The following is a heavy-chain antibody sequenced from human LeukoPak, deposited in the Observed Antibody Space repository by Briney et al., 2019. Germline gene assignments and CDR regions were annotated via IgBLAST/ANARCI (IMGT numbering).Heavy chain of an antibody. CDR1: GFALSAYW. CDR2: INGDGRDT. CDR3: ARGSSSGWPDYFDH. J-gene: IGHJ4*02. D-gene: IGHD6-19*01. Sequence: PGGSLRLSCAASGFALSAYWMHWVRQVPGKGLLWVSRINGDGRDTPYADSVKGRFTISRDNAQNMLYLQMNSLRVEDTGVYYCARGSSSGWPDYFDHWGQGALVTVSS. V-gene: IGHV3-74*01.